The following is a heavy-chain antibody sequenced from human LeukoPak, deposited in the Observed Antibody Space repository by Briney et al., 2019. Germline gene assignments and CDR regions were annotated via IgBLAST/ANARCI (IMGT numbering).Heavy chain of an antibody. CDR2: INQVTSHI. CDR1: GFTFSTSA. D-gene: IGHD4-11*01. CDR3: ARDPTQYLRYGYFDY. V-gene: IGHV3-21*01. J-gene: IGHJ4*02. Sequence: PGRSLRLSCAASGFTFSTSAMNWVRQAPGKGLEWVSSINQVTSHIYYAESVRGRFSISRDNAKNSLYLQMNSLRAEDTAIYYCARDPTQYLRYGYFDYWGPGILVTVSS.